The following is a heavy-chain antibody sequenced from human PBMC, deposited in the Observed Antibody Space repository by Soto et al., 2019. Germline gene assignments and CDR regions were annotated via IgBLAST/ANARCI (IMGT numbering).Heavy chain of an antibody. CDR1: GFNFGDYG. D-gene: IGHD4-17*01. Sequence: GGSLRLSCSTSGFNFGDYGMTWFRQAPGKGLEWVGLIRSKSYGKTTEYAASATDRFTISRDDSKRIAYLQMNSLKADDTAVYYCTRERWDYGDPKWHFDLWGRGTLVTVSS. V-gene: IGHV3-49*03. J-gene: IGHJ2*01. CDR2: IRSKSYGKTT. CDR3: TRERWDYGDPKWHFDL.